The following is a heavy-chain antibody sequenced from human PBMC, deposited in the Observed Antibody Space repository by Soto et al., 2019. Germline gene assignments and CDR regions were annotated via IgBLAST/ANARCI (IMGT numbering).Heavy chain of an antibody. V-gene: IGHV3-21*01. D-gene: IGHD5-12*01. CDR2: ISSSSYI. CDR3: ASMVVATIWSDAFDI. J-gene: IGHJ3*02. Sequence: GGSLRLSCAASGFTFSSYSMNWVRQAPGKGLEWVSSISSSSYIYYADSVKGRFTISRDNAKNSLYLQMNSLRAEDTAVYYCASMVVATIWSDAFDIWGQGTMVTVSS. CDR1: GFTFSSYS.